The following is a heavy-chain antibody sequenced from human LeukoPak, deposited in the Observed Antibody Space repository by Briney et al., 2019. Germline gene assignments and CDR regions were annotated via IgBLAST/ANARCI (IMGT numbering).Heavy chain of an antibody. CDR1: GFTFDDYA. CDR2: ISGDGGST. D-gene: IGHD5-12*01. J-gene: IGHJ4*02. CDR3: AKNSGYDFSLDY. V-gene: IGHV3-43*02. Sequence: GGSLRLSCAASGFTFDDYAMHWVRQAPGKGLEWVSLISGDGGSTYYADSVKGRFTISRDNSKNSLYLRMNSLRTEDTALYYCAKNSGYDFSLDYWGQGTLVTVSS.